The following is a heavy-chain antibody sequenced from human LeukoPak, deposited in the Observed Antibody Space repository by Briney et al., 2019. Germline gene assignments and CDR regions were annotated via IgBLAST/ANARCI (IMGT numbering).Heavy chain of an antibody. Sequence: GGSLRLSCAASGFTFSSYWMSWVRQAPGKGLEWVANIKQDGSEKYYVDSVKGRFTISRDNAKNSLYLQMSSLRAEDTAVYYCAREYSSGWQNWFDPWGQGTLVTVSS. D-gene: IGHD6-19*01. CDR1: GFTFSSYW. J-gene: IGHJ5*02. CDR2: IKQDGSEK. CDR3: AREYSSGWQNWFDP. V-gene: IGHV3-7*01.